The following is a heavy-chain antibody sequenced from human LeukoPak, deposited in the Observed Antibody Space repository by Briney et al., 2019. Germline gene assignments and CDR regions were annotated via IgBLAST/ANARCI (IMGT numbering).Heavy chain of an antibody. CDR1: GFTFSSYA. CDR3: ARGRGSCRYYFDY. V-gene: IGHV3-23*01. CDR2: VSASGPNT. D-gene: IGHD1-26*01. J-gene: IGHJ4*02. Sequence: GGSLRLSCAASGFTFSSYAMGWVRPAPGKGLEWVSAVSASGPNTYYADSVKGRFTVSRDNSKNTLYLQTSSLRDDETAVYYCARGRGSCRYYFDYWGRGTLVTVSS.